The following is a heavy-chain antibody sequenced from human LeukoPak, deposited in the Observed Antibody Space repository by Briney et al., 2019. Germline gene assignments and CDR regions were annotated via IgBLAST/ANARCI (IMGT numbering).Heavy chain of an antibody. Sequence: SQTLSLTCTVSGGSISSGGYYWSWIRQPPGKGLEWIGYIYHSGSTYYNPSLKSRVTVSVDRSKNQFSLKLSSVTAADTAVYYCARVRAWRNGWEGLDYWGQGALVTVSS. V-gene: IGHV4-30-2*01. D-gene: IGHD1-26*01. CDR3: ARVRAWRNGWEGLDY. CDR2: IYHSGST. CDR1: GGSISSGGYY. J-gene: IGHJ4*02.